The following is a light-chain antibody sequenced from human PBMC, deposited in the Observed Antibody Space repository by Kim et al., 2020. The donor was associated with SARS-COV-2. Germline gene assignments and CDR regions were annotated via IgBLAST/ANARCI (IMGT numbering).Light chain of an antibody. Sequence: SAGERATLSYRASQSVGSKLAWYQQKPGQAHRLLSYGASTRATGIPARFSGSGSGTEFTLTISSLQSEDFAVYYCQQYNNWPPWTFGQGTKVDIK. J-gene: IGKJ1*01. CDR1: QSVGSK. CDR3: QQYNNWPPWT. CDR2: GAS. V-gene: IGKV3-15*01.